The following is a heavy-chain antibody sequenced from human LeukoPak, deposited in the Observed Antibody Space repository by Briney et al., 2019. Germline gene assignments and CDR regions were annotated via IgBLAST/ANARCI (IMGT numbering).Heavy chain of an antibody. CDR2: INNVGSST. Sequence: GGSLRLSCAASGFTFSSYWMHWVRQAPGKGLVWVSRINNVGSSTTYADSVKGRFTISRDNAKNSLYLQMNSLRAEDTAVYYCAKDTRSSGWYEGYYFDYWGQGTLVTVSS. CDR3: AKDTRSSGWYEGYYFDY. D-gene: IGHD6-19*01. CDR1: GFTFSSYW. J-gene: IGHJ4*02. V-gene: IGHV3-74*01.